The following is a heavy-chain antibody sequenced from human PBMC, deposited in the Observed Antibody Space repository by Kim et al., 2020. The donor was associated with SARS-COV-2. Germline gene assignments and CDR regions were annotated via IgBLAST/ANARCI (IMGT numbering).Heavy chain of an antibody. V-gene: IGHV3-48*03. CDR3: ATQFRSLESLGIYYYGFDV. J-gene: IGHJ6*02. CDR1: GFTFRNYE. D-gene: IGHD3-3*01. CDR2: ISGSGTSI. Sequence: GGSLRLSCAASGFTFRNYEMHWVRRAPGKGLEWLSYISGSGTSIYYGDSVKGRFTVSRDNTKNLLFLQMNSLRAEDAAVYYCATQFRSLESLGIYYYGFDVWGPGTTVTVSS.